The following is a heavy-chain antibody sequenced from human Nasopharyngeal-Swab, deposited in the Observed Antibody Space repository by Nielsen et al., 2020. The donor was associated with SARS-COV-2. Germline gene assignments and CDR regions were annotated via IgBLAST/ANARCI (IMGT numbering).Heavy chain of an antibody. J-gene: IGHJ4*02. CDR2: IYYSGST. CDR3: ARDDVYCSSTSCYRAPLNY. Sequence: WIRQPPGKGLERIGYIYYSGSTYYNPSLKSRVTISVDTSKNQFSLKLSSVTAADTAVYYCARDDVYCSSTSCYRAPLNYWGQGTLVTVSS. D-gene: IGHD2-2*01. V-gene: IGHV4-30-4*01.